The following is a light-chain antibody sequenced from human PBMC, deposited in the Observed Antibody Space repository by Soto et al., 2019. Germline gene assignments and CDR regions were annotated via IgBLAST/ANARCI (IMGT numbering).Light chain of an antibody. CDR1: SNDVGGYNY. CDR2: EVS. J-gene: IGLJ3*02. V-gene: IGLV2-8*01. Sequence: QSALTQPPSASGSPGQSVTISCTGTSNDVGGYNYVSWYQQNPGKAPKLMIYEVSKRPSGVPDRFSGSKSGNTASLTVSGLQAEDEADYYCSSYAGSYHPGVFGGGTKVTVL. CDR3: SSYAGSYHPGV.